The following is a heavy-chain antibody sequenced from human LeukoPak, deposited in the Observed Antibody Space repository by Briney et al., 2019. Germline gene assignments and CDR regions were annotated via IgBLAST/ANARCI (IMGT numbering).Heavy chain of an antibody. CDR2: ISWSSSSI. CDR3: AKDNTAMVTTYFDY. CDR1: GFTFDGYA. V-gene: IGHV3-9*03. J-gene: IGHJ4*02. D-gene: IGHD5-18*01. Sequence: GRSLRLSCAASGFTFDGYAMNWVRQAPGKGLEWVSGISWSSSSIGYADSVKGRFTISRDNAKNSLYLQMNSLRAEDMALYYCAKDNTAMVTTYFDYWGQGTLVTVSS.